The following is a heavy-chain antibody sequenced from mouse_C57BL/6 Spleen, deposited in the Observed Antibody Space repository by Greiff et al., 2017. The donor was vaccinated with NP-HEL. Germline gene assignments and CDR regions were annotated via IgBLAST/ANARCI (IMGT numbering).Heavy chain of an antibody. Sequence: VQLQQSGAELARPGASVKMSCKASGYTFTSYTMHWVKQRPGQGLEWIGYINPSSGYTKYNQKFKDKATLTADKSSSTAYMQLSSLTSEDSAVYYCAREGGREGYFDYWGQGTTLTVSS. D-gene: IGHD3-3*01. CDR3: AREGGREGYFDY. J-gene: IGHJ2*01. CDR2: INPSSGYT. CDR1: GYTFTSYT. V-gene: IGHV1-4*01.